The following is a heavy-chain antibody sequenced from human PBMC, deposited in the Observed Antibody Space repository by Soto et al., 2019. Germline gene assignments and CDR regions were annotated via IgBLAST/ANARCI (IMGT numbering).Heavy chain of an antibody. CDR1: GYNFFGFT. Sequence: GATVKVSCKPSGYNFFGFTIHWVRQAPGQGLEWMGGITPGNGDTNYAQPFQGRVTLTRDTSMDTAYMDLSGLKSDDTAVYYCARERIAGPFANWGQGTLVTVSS. CDR3: ARERIAGPFAN. J-gene: IGHJ4*02. CDR2: ITPGNGDT. D-gene: IGHD1-26*01. V-gene: IGHV1-2*02.